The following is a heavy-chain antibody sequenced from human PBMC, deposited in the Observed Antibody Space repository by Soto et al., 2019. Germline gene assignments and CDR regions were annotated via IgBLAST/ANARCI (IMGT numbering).Heavy chain of an antibody. CDR1: GFTFSSYG. J-gene: IGHJ5*02. D-gene: IGHD2-2*02. Sequence: QVQLVESGGGVVQPGRSLRLSCAASGFTFSSYGMHWVRQAPGKGLEWVAVIWYDGSNKYYADSVKGRFTISRDNSKNTMYLQMNSLRAEDTAVYYCARGANCSSTSCYSRNWFDPWGQGTLVTVAS. CDR3: ARGANCSSTSCYSRNWFDP. CDR2: IWYDGSNK. V-gene: IGHV3-33*01.